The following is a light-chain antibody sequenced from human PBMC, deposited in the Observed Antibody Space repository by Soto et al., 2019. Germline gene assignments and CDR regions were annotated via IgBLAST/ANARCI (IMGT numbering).Light chain of an antibody. Sequence: QSVLTQPPSVSGAPGQRVTISCTGSSSNIGAGYDVHWYQQLPGTAPKLLIYGNSNRPSGVPDLFSGSKSGTSASLAITGLQAEDEAYYYCQSYDSGLRGVFGGGTQLTVL. CDR1: SSNIGAGYD. V-gene: IGLV1-40*01. J-gene: IGLJ2*01. CDR3: QSYDSGLRGV. CDR2: GNS.